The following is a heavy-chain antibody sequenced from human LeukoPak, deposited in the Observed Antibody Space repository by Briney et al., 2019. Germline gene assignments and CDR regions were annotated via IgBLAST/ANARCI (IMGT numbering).Heavy chain of an antibody. CDR3: ARAPTMVVTSFDY. V-gene: IGHV4-59*01. D-gene: IGHD4-23*01. CDR2: IYYSGST. CDR1: GGSISSYY. Sequence: SETLSLTCTVSGGSISSYYWSWIRQPPGKGLEWIGYIYYSGSTNYNPSLKSRVTISVDTSKNQFSLKLSSVTAADTAVYYCARAPTMVVTSFDYWGPGTLVTVSS. J-gene: IGHJ4*02.